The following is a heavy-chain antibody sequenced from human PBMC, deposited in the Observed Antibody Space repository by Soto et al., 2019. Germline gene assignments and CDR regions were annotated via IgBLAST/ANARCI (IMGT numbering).Heavy chain of an antibody. D-gene: IGHD6-13*01. Sequence: GGSLRLSCAASGFTFDDYAMHWVRQVPGKGLEWVSGINWNSGSIGYGDSVKGRFAISRDNARNSLHLQMNSLSAEDTAFYYCVKDESINWYSGHFRHWGQGTLVTVSS. CDR2: INWNSGSI. V-gene: IGHV3-9*01. J-gene: IGHJ1*01. CDR1: GFTFDDYA. CDR3: VKDESINWYSGHFRH.